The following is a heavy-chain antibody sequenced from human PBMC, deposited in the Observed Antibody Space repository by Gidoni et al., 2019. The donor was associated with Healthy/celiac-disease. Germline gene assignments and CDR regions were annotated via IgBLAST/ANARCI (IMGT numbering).Heavy chain of an antibody. Sequence: QVQLQESGPGLVKPSETLSLTCTVSGGSISRYYWSWIRQPPGQGLEWIGYIYYLGSTNYNPSLKSRVTISVDTSKNQFSLKLSSVTAADTAVYYCASSRHYYDSSGLDYWGQGTLVTVSS. CDR3: ASSRHYYDSSGLDY. V-gene: IGHV4-59*01. D-gene: IGHD3-22*01. J-gene: IGHJ4*02. CDR1: GGSISRYY. CDR2: IYYLGST.